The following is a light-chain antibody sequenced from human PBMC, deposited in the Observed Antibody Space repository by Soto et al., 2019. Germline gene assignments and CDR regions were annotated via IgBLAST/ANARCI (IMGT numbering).Light chain of an antibody. Sequence: EILLTQYPGTLSWSPGERATLSCRASQRFSSGYVAWYQQKPCQAPRLLIYGASSRATGIPDRFRASASGTDFTLTISRLEPEDFAVYFCQQYGGSPAITFGQVTRLEI. CDR3: QQYGGSPAIT. V-gene: IGKV3-20*01. CDR2: GAS. CDR1: QRFSSGY. J-gene: IGKJ5*01.